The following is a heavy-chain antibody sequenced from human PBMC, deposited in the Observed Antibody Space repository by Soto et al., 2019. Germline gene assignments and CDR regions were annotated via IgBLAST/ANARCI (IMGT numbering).Heavy chain of an antibody. CDR1: GGTFSSYA. D-gene: IGHD3-3*01. Sequence: QVQLVQSGAEVKKPGSSVKVSCKASGGTFSSYAISWVRQAPGQGLEWMGGIIPIFGTANYAQKFQGRVTITADESTSTAYMELSSLRSEDTAVYYCARDIIRVYYDFWTFPHYGMDVWGQGTTVTVSS. CDR3: ARDIIRVYYDFWTFPHYGMDV. CDR2: IIPIFGTA. J-gene: IGHJ6*02. V-gene: IGHV1-69*01.